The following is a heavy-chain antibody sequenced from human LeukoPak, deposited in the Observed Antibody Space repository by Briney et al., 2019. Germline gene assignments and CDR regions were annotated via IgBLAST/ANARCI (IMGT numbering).Heavy chain of an antibody. CDR3: ARAPTIVVVPAPSDY. V-gene: IGHV1-18*01. J-gene: IGHJ4*02. CDR2: ISAYNGNT. CDR1: GYTFTSYG. Sequence: ASVKVSCKASGYTFTSYGIGWVRQAPGQGLEWMGWISAYNGNTNYAQKLQGRVTMTTDTSTSTAYMELRSLRSDDTAVYYCARAPTIVVVPAPSDYWGQGTLVTVSS. D-gene: IGHD2-2*01.